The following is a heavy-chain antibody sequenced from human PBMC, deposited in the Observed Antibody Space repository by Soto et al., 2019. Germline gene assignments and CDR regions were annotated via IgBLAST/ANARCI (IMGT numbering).Heavy chain of an antibody. D-gene: IGHD3-16*01. CDR1: GFTFSNYW. CDR2: INQEGSEK. V-gene: IGHV3-7*05. J-gene: IGHJ6*02. Sequence: GGSLRLSCTASGFTFSNYWMSWVRQAPGKGLEWVANINQEGSEKDYVDSVKGRFTISGDYAKNSLFLQMNSLRAEDTAVYYCARGGQHFRNPLWDNYYYGMDVWGQGTTVTVSS. CDR3: ARGGQHFRNPLWDNYYYGMDV.